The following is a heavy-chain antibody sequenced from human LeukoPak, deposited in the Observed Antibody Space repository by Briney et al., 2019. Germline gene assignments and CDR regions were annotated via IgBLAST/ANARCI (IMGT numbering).Heavy chain of an antibody. V-gene: IGHV3-21*01. CDR2: ISSNSIYI. D-gene: IGHD2-21*01. Sequence: GGSLRLSCEPSAFTFSYYIMNWVRQAPGKGLEWVSSISSNSIYIYYADSVEGRFTISRDNAKNSLYLQMNSLRAEDTAVYYCARDRLVYWGQGTLVTVSS. CDR3: ARDRLVY. CDR1: AFTFSYYI. J-gene: IGHJ4*02.